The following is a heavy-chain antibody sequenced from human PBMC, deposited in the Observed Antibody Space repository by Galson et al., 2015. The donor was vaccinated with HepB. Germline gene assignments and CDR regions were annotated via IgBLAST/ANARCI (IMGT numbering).Heavy chain of an antibody. V-gene: IGHV3-48*02. D-gene: IGHD2-15*01. J-gene: IGHJ4*02. CDR1: GFTFSAYS. CDR2: ISGTSSLSSATSV. CDR3: VRDLIAAISPQTFDF. Sequence: SLRLSCAASGFTFSAYSMNWVRQSPGKRLEWVACISGTSSLSSATSVFYANSVKGRFTISRDNAKNSLYLEMNSLRDEDTAIYYCVRDLIAAISPQTFDFWGQGTLATVSS.